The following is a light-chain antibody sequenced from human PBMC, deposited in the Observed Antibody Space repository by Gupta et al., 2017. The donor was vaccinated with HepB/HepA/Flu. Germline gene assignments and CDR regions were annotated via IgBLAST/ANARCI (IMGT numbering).Light chain of an antibody. J-gene: IGKJ3*01. Sequence: VLTQSPGTLSLSPGDTATLACRASQSVSSSYLAWYQQRPGQAPRLLSYAASSRATGIPDRFSGSGFGRDFTLTISRREPEDFAVYYCQQYGSFPLFTFGHGTKVDVK. V-gene: IGKV3-20*01. CDR1: QSVSSSY. CDR3: QQYGSFPLFT. CDR2: AAS.